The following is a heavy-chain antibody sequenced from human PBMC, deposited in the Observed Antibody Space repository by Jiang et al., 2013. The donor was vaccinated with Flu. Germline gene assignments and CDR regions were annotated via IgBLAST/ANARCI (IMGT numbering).Heavy chain of an antibody. CDR2: IYPGDSDT. V-gene: IGHV5-51*01. CDR3: ARLRDRYVWGSYRPATFDY. CDR1: GYXFTSYW. Sequence: KISCKGSGYXFTSYWIGWVRQMPGKGLEWMGIIYPGDSDTRYSPSFQGQVTISADKSISTAYLQWSSLKASDTAMYYCARLRDRYVWGSYRPATFDYWGQGTLVTVSS. J-gene: IGHJ4*02. D-gene: IGHD3-16*02.